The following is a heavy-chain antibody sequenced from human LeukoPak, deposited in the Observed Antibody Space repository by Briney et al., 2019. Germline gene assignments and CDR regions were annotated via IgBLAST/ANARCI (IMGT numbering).Heavy chain of an antibody. CDR2: ISWYGGRI. Sequence: PGGSLTLSCAVSGFTYEDYAMLGVRRAPGKGREGVSGISWYGGRIRYADSVKGRFTISRDNAKNSLYLQMHSLSAEDTAVYFCATTPIAAAGTEGYYWGQGTLVTVSS. D-gene: IGHD6-13*01. CDR1: GFTYEDYA. J-gene: IGHJ4*02. V-gene: IGHV3-9*01. CDR3: ATTPIAAAGTEGYY.